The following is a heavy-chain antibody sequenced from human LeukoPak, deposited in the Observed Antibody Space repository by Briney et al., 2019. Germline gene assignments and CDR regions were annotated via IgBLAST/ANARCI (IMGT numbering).Heavy chain of an antibody. J-gene: IGHJ6*03. V-gene: IGHV3-23*01. D-gene: IGHD2-15*01. CDR1: GLPFTSFG. Sequence: RGTLTLPWPASGLPFTSFGISWVGQAPGKGLEWDSGISSTGGTTYYAASVEGRFTISRDNSKNTLYLQMNSLRAEDTAIYYCAKNGDRGAYCTGGTCYPYFYYYMDVWGKGTTVTI. CDR2: ISSTGGTT. CDR3: AKNGDRGAYCTGGTCYPYFYYYMDV.